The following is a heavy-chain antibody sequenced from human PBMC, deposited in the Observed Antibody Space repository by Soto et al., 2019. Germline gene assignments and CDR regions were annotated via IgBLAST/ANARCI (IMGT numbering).Heavy chain of an antibody. Sequence: SETLSLTCTVSGGSISSYYWSWIRQPPGKGLECIGEIYHSGSTNYNPSLKSRVTISVDKSKNQFSLKLSSVTAADTAVYYCARVSGSYYYGMDVWGQGTTVTVSS. CDR1: GGSISSYY. D-gene: IGHD1-26*01. J-gene: IGHJ6*02. CDR3: ARVSGSYYYGMDV. V-gene: IGHV4-59*12. CDR2: IYHSGST.